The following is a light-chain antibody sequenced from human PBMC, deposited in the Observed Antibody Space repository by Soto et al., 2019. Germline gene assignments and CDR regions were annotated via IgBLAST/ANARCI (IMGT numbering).Light chain of an antibody. J-gene: IGLJ1*01. V-gene: IGLV2-14*01. CDR2: EVN. CDR1: SSDVGGYNY. Sequence: QSVLTQPASVSGSPGQPITISCTGTSSDVGGYNYVSWYQQYPGNAPRLMIYEVNNRPSGVPNRFSGSKSGNTASLTISGLQAEDEADYHCSSKTSSRTPYVFGTGTKVTVL. CDR3: SSKTSSRTPYV.